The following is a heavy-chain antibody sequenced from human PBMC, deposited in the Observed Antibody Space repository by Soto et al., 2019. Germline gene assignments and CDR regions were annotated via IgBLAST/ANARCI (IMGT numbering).Heavy chain of an antibody. V-gene: IGHV4-31*03. D-gene: IGHD6-13*01. J-gene: IGHJ5*02. CDR1: NGSISSDGYY. CDR2: RYYTGSD. Sequence: QVQLQQSGPGLVKPSQTLSLSCSVSNGSISSDGYYWTWVRQHPGKGMEWLGYRYYTGSDYYNPSLNGRVSISADKAENRFYLTLTSVTAADTAVYYCARGFRTTAGWFDAWGQGALVTVSS. CDR3: ARGFRTTAGWFDA.